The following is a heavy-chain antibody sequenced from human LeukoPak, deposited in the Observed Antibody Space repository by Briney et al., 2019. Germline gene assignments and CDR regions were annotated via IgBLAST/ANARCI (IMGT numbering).Heavy chain of an antibody. CDR2: ISYDGSNK. CDR3: AKEPKPRPTVGYFQH. V-gene: IGHV3-30*18. J-gene: IGHJ1*01. CDR1: GFTFSSYG. Sequence: PGRSLRLSCAPSGFTFSSYGMHWVRQAPGKGLERVSLISYDGSNKYYADSVTGRFTISRDNSKNTLYLQMNSLRAEDTAVYYCAKEPKPRPTVGYFQHWGQGTLVTVSS. D-gene: IGHD1-14*01.